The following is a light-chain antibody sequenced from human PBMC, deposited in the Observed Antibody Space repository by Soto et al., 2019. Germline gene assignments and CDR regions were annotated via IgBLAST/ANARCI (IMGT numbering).Light chain of an antibody. J-gene: IGLJ2*01. CDR2: GNS. Sequence: QSVLTQPPSVSGAPGQRVTISCTGRSSNIGAGYDVHWYQQLPGTAPKLLIYGNSNRPSGVPDRFYGSKSGTSASLAITGLQAEDEADYDCQSYDSSLSAYVVFGGGTKLTVL. CDR1: SSNIGAGYD. V-gene: IGLV1-40*01. CDR3: QSYDSSLSAYVV.